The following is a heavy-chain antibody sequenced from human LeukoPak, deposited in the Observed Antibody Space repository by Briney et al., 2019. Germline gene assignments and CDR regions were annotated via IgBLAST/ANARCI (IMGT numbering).Heavy chain of an antibody. D-gene: IGHD3-9*01. CDR2: IKQDGSEK. CDR1: GLTFSSYW. V-gene: IGHV3-7*01. CDR3: ARARYYDILTGYYQRNLYFDY. Sequence: GGSLRLSCAASGLTFSSYWMSWVSQAPGKGLEWVANIKQDGSEKYYVDSVKGRFTISRDNAKNSLYLQMNSLRAEDTAVYYCARARYYDILTGYYQRNLYFDYWGQGTLVTVSS. J-gene: IGHJ4*02.